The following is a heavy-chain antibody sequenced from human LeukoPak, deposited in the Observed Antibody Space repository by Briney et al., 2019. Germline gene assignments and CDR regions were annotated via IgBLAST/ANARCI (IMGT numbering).Heavy chain of an antibody. D-gene: IGHD1-14*01. CDR3: ARNRPAFDI. CDR1: GGSISSSSYY. J-gene: IGHJ3*02. V-gene: IGHV4-61*02. Sequence: PSETLSLTCTVSGGSISSSSYYWSWIRQPAGKGLEWIGRIYSTGSTNYNPSLESRVTMSVDTSKNQFSLKLSSVTAADTAVYYCARNRPAFDIWGQGTMVTVSS. CDR2: IYSTGST.